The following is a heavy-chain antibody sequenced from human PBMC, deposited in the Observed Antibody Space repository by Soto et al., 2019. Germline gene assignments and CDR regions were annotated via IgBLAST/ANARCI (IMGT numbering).Heavy chain of an antibody. J-gene: IGHJ5*02. CDR3: ARMAEVRWLDP. D-gene: IGHD3-10*01. Sequence: KTSETLSLTCSVSGGSISSGDYYWNWIRQHPGKGLEWIGYIYYSGSTYYNPSLKSRVTISVDTSNNQFSLKLRSVTAADTAVYYCARMAEVRWLDPWGQGTRVTVSS. V-gene: IGHV4-31*03. CDR2: IYYSGST. CDR1: GGSISSGDYY.